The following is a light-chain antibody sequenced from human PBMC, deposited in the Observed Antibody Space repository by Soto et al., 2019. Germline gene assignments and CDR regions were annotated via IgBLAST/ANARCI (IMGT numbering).Light chain of an antibody. CDR1: GSDIGAYNY. CDR3: SSFTTSYFYV. V-gene: IGLV2-14*01. J-gene: IGLJ1*01. CDR2: GVT. Sequence: QSVLTQPAFVCGSPGQSITISCTGSGSDIGAYNYVSWYQQHPGKAPKLLIHGVTRRPSGVSSRFSASKSAYTASLTISGLQAEDEANYYCSSFTTSYFYVFGPGTKVTVL.